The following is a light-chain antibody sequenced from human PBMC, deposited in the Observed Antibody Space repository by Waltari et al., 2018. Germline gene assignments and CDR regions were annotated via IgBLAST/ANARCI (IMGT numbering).Light chain of an antibody. CDR1: QGIRSW. CDR2: AAS. J-gene: IGKJ4*01. V-gene: IGKV1-12*01. CDR3: QEANSFPLT. Sequence: DIQMTQSPTSVSASVGDRVTITCRASQGIRSWLAWYQQKPGRAPKLLIYAASSLQGGVPSRFSGSGSGTEFTLTISSLQPEDVATYYCQEANSFPLTLGGGTRVEI.